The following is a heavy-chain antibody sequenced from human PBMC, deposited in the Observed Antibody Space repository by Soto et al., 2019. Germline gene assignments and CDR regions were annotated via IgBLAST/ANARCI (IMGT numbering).Heavy chain of an antibody. D-gene: IGHD3-3*01. CDR2: IKSKTDGGTT. V-gene: IGHV3-15*01. CDR1: GFAFSKAC. J-gene: IGHJ6*02. Sequence: GGALRLLSAASGFAFSKACISWVRQAPGKGLDWVGRIKSKTDGGTTYYAAPVKGGFSISRDDSKNTLYLQMNSLKSEDTAVYDCTSERLLEWFFVYYYGMDVWGQGTTFPVS. CDR3: TSERLLEWFFVYYYGMDV.